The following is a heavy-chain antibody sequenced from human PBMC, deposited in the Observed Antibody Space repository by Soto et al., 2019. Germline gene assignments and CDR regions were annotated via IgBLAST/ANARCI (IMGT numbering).Heavy chain of an antibody. D-gene: IGHD6-13*01. CDR3: ARYGRISAAGE. CDR2: ILYDGSSK. J-gene: IGHJ4*02. Sequence: GGSLRLSCAASGFTFSSYGMHWVRQAPGKGLEWVAVILYDGSSKYYADSVKGRFTISRDNSKNTLYLQMNSLRAEDTAVYYCARYGRISAAGEWGQGTLVTVSS. V-gene: IGHV3-33*01. CDR1: GFTFSSYG.